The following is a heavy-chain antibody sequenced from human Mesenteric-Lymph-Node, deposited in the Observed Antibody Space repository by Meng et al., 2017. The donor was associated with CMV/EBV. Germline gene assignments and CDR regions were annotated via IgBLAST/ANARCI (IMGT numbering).Heavy chain of an antibody. Sequence: GGSLRLSCAASGFTFRTYSFNWVRQAPGKGLECVSSISSTSAYIFYADSVKGRFTISRDNAKNSLYLQMNSLRAEDTAVYYCAPTNSLLAAYWGQGTLVTVSS. J-gene: IGHJ4*02. CDR1: GFTFRTYS. V-gene: IGHV3-21*01. CDR2: ISSTSAYI. D-gene: IGHD2/OR15-2a*01. CDR3: APTNSLLAAY.